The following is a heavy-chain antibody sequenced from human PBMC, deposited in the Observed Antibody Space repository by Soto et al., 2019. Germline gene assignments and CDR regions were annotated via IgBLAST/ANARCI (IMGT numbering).Heavy chain of an antibody. CDR2: ISATGGGT. Sequence: LRLSCAASGFKFINYAMSWVRQAPGKGLEWVSLISATGGGTYYADSVKGRFTISRDNSHNTLYLQVHSLTAEDTAVYYCAKDRRAGGNSAFYFDFWGQGAQVTVSS. V-gene: IGHV3-23*01. D-gene: IGHD3-16*01. J-gene: IGHJ4*02. CDR3: AKDRRAGGNSAFYFDF. CDR1: GFKFINYA.